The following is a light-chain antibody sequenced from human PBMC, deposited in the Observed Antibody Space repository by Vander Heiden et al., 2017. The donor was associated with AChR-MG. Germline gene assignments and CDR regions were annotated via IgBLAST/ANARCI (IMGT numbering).Light chain of an antibody. CDR2: AAS. CDR1: QGIRSS. V-gene: IGKV1-12*01. Sequence: IQMTQSPSSVSASVGDRVTITCRASQGIRSSLAWYQQKPGKGPKLLIYAASNLQSGVPSRFSGSGSGTDFTLTISSLQPKDFATYYCQQGNSFPWTFGQGTKVEIK. CDR3: QQGNSFPWT. J-gene: IGKJ1*01.